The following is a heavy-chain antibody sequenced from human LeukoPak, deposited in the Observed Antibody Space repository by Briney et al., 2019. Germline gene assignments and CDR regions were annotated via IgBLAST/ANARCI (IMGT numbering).Heavy chain of an antibody. D-gene: IGHD1-14*01. CDR1: GFTFTKYA. CDR3: AKDPTNRAYNWFDP. V-gene: IGHV3-64*01. J-gene: IGHJ5*02. Sequence: PGGSLRLSCAASGFTFTKYAIKWVRQAPGKGLEYVSSISINGGSTYYANSVKGRFTISRDNSKNTLYLQMNSLRAEDTAVYYCAKDPTNRAYNWFDPWGQGTLVTVSS. CDR2: ISINGGST.